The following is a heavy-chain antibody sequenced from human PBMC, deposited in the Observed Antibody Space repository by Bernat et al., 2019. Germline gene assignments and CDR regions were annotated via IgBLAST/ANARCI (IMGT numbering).Heavy chain of an antibody. D-gene: IGHD1-26*01. CDR1: GGSISSRSYY. J-gene: IGHJ4*02. CDR2: IYYSGST. Sequence: QLQLQESGPGLVRPSETLSLTCTVSGGSISSRSYYWGWIRQPPGKGLEWIGTIYYSGSTYNHPSLKVRVTISVDTSKNQFAMKLSSVTAADTAVYSCARVVGTNYFDYWGQGTLVTVSS. V-gene: IGHV4-39*01. CDR3: ARVVGTNYFDY.